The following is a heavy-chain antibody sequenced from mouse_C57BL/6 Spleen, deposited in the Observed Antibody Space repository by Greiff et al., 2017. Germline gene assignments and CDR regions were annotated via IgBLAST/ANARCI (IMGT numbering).Heavy chain of an antibody. CDR2: IHPNSGSA. CDR1: GYTFTSYW. D-gene: IGHD1-1*01. Sequence: QVQLQQPGAELVKPGASVKLSCKASGYTFTSYWMHWVKQRPGQGLEWIGMIHPNSGSANYNEKFKSKATLTLDKSSSTAYMQLSSLTSEDSAVYYCAITTVVADWYFDVWGTGTTVTVSS. V-gene: IGHV1-64*01. CDR3: AITTVVADWYFDV. J-gene: IGHJ1*03.